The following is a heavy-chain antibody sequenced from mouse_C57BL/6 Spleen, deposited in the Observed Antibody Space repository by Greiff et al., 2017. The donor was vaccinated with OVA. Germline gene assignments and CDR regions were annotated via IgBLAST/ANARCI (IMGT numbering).Heavy chain of an antibody. CDR1: GYSITSGYD. CDR3: TRGGGYYGFAY. J-gene: IGHJ3*01. V-gene: IGHV3-1*01. D-gene: IGHD2-3*01. Sequence: EVKLQESGPGMVKPSQSLSLTCTVTGYSITSGYDWHWIRHFPGNKLEWMGYISYSGSTNYNPSLKSRISITHDTSKNHFFLKLNSVTTEDTATYYCTRGGGYYGFAYWGQGTLVTVSA. CDR2: ISYSGST.